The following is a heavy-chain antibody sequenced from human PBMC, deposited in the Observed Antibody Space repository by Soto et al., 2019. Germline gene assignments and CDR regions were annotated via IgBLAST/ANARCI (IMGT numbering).Heavy chain of an antibody. J-gene: IGHJ5*02. Sequence: QVTLKESGPVLVKPTETLTLTCTVSGFSLSNARMGVSWIRQPPGKALEWLAHIFSNDEKSYSTSLKSRLTISKDTSKSQVVLTTTNMDPVETATYHCARMPRAYSGWGRFDPWGQGTLVTVSS. D-gene: IGHD5-12*01. CDR2: IFSNDEK. CDR1: GFSLSNARMG. V-gene: IGHV2-26*01. CDR3: ARMPRAYSGWGRFDP.